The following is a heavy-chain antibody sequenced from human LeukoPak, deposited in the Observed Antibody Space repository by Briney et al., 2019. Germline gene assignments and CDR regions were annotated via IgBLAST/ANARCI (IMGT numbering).Heavy chain of an antibody. CDR2: ISGSGGISGSGTT. CDR1: GFIFSSYV. Sequence: GGSLRLSCADSGFIFSSYVMTWVRQAPGKGLERVSAISGSGGISGSGTTYYAGSVKGRFTISRDNAKNTVYLHMNSLRAEDTAVYYCAKVSPVSNHHSDRGWFVPWGQGTLVTVSS. CDR3: AKVSPVSNHHSDRGWFVP. J-gene: IGHJ5*02. D-gene: IGHD1-14*01. V-gene: IGHV3-23*01.